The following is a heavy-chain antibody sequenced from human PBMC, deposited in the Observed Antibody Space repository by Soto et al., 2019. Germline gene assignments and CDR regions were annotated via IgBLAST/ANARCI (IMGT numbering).Heavy chain of an antibody. CDR2: INGDNGNT. D-gene: IGHD2-15*01. CDR1: GYTFTSFA. CDR3: ARGGQKTATLFY. Sequence: QVQVVQSGAEVKEPGASVKVSCKASGYTFTSFAMQWVRQAPGQGLEWMGWINGDNGNTKSTQKFQGRVTITRDTSANTAYLELPSLTFEDTAVYFCARGGQKTATLFYWGQGTLVTVSS. J-gene: IGHJ4*02. V-gene: IGHV1-3*01.